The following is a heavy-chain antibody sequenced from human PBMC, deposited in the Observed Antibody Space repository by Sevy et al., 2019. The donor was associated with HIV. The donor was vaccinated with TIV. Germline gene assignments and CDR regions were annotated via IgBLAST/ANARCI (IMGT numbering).Heavy chain of an antibody. V-gene: IGHV3-30*18. Sequence: GGSLRLSCAVSGFIFKNYGMHWVRQAPGKGLEWVALISNDGSDKSSADSVKGRLTISRDNSKDTLYLQMNSLRPEDTAVYYCANSRGRFDGSSWLYYDYSLDVWGQGTTVTVSS. CDR2: ISNDGSDK. CDR3: ANSRGRFDGSSWLYYDYSLDV. J-gene: IGHJ6*02. D-gene: IGHD6-13*01. CDR1: GFIFKNYG.